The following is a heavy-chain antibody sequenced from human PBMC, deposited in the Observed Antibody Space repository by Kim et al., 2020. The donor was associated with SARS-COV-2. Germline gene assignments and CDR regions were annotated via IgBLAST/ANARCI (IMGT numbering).Heavy chain of an antibody. V-gene: IGHV3-23*01. Sequence: FEDSVKGRFTISRDNCKNTLYLQMNSLRAEDTAVYYCAKNPDEGEPTTSDWGPGAPVTVSS. CDR3: AKNPDEGEPTTSD. D-gene: IGHD1-1*01. J-gene: IGHJ4*02.